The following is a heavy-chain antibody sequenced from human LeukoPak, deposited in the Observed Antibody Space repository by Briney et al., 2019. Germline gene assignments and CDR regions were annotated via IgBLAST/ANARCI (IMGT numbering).Heavy chain of an antibody. J-gene: IGHJ4*02. CDR1: RGSISTYY. D-gene: IGHD1-14*01. CDR2: IYYSGST. V-gene: IGHV4-59*08. CDR3: AGHAPHRRSEDYFDY. Sequence: PSETLSLTCTVSRGSISTYYWSWIRQPPGKGLEWIGNIYYSGSTNYNPSLKSRVTISVDTSKNQFSLKLSSVTAADTAVYYCAGHAPHRRSEDYFDYWGQGTLVTVSS.